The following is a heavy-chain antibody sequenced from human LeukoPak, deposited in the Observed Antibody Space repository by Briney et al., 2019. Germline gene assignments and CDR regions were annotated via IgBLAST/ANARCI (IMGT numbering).Heavy chain of an antibody. J-gene: IGHJ4*02. V-gene: IGHV3-23*01. CDR1: GFTFSTYA. CDR2: TSANGDTT. Sequence: GGSLRLSCAASGFTFSTYAMSWVRQAPGKGLEWVSTTSANGDTTYYADSVKGRFTISRDSSKITLYLYMNSLRAEDAAVYYCAKDRAGYSIARGFDYWGQGTLVTVSS. D-gene: IGHD5-12*01. CDR3: AKDRAGYSIARGFDY.